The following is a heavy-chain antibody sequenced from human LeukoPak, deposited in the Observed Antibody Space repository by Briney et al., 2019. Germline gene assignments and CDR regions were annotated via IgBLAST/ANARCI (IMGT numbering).Heavy chain of an antibody. Sequence: GGSLRLSCAASGFTFSSYAMHWVRQAPGKGLEYVSAISSNGGSTYYANSVKGRFTISRDNSKNTLYLQMGSLRAEDMAVYYCARDRHTATVHAVYYYYGMDVWGQGTTVTVSS. V-gene: IGHV3-64*01. CDR1: GFTFSSYA. D-gene: IGHD5-18*01. CDR2: ISSNGGST. CDR3: ARDRHTATVHAVYYYYGMDV. J-gene: IGHJ6*02.